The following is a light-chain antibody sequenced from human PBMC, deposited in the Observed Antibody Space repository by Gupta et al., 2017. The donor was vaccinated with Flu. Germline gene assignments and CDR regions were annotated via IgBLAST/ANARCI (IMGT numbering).Light chain of an antibody. J-gene: IGKJ4*01. CDR1: ESVTGN. CDR3: QQRSNWEPSIT. CDR2: DAS. Sequence: EIVLTQSPATLSLSPGERATLSCRASESVTGNLAWYQQKPGQAPRLLIDDASNRATGIQARFSGSGDGTDFTLTISSREPEDFAVYYCQQRSNWEPSITFGGGTNLEIK. V-gene: IGKV3-11*01.